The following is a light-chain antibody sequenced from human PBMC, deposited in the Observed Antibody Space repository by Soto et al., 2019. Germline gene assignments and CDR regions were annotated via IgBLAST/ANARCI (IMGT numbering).Light chain of an antibody. CDR1: QSISSY. V-gene: IGKV1-39*01. Sequence: DIQMTQSPSSLSASVGDRVTITCRASQSISSYLNWYQQKPGKAPKLLIYAASILQSGVPSRFSGSGSGTDFTLTISNLQPEDFASYYCQKAYSSSNTFGGGTKVEIK. J-gene: IGKJ4*01. CDR3: QKAYSSSNT. CDR2: AAS.